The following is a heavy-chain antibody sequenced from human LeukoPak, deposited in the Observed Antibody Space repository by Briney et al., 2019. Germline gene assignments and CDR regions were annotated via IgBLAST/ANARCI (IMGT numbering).Heavy chain of an antibody. D-gene: IGHD6-6*01. CDR3: ARQGIAARPFDY. CDR2: ISSSSSYI. Sequence: GGSLRLSCAASGFTFSSYSMNWVRQAPGKGLEWVSSISSSSSYIYYADSVKGRFTISRDNAKNSLYLQMNSLRAEDTAVYYCARQGIAARPFDYWGQGTLVTVSS. CDR1: GFTFSSYS. V-gene: IGHV3-21*01. J-gene: IGHJ4*02.